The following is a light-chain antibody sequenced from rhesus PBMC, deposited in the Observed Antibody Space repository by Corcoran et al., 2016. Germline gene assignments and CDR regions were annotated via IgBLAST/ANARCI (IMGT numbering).Light chain of an antibody. J-gene: IGKJ4*01. CDR3: LQYNIDPPT. V-gene: IGKV1-43*02. CDR2: DAS. Sequence: DIQMTQSPSSLSASVGDRVTITCRASQGISNYLSWYQQKPGKGSKFLIYDASTLQSGVPSRFSCSGSGTDLTLTISSLQPEDFATYYCLQYNIDPPTFGGGTKVEIK. CDR1: QGISNY.